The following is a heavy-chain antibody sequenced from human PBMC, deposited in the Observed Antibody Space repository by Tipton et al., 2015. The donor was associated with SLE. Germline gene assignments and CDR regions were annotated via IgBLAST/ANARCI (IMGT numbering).Heavy chain of an antibody. Sequence: TLSLTCTVSGDSISPYYCSWSRQPPGERLEWSGYIFYTGSTNYNPSLKSRVAMSVDMSKNQFSLKLTSVTAADTAVYYCASGNPVMPLWGQGTLVTVSS. D-gene: IGHD1-1*01. J-gene: IGHJ4*02. CDR2: IFYTGST. CDR3: ASGNPVMPL. CDR1: GDSISPYY. V-gene: IGHV4-59*07.